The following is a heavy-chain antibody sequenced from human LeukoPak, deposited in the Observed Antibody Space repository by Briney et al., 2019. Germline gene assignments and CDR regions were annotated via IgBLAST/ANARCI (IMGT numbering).Heavy chain of an antibody. CDR3: ARDYWWNYDY. D-gene: IGHD1-7*01. J-gene: IGHJ4*02. CDR2: INHSGST. CDR1: GGSFSGYY. Sequence: TSGTLSLTCAVYGGSFSGYYWSWIRQPPGKGLEWIGEINHSGSTNYNPSLKSRVTISVDTSKNQFSLKLSSVTAADTAVYYCARDYWWNYDYWGQGTLVTVSS. V-gene: IGHV4-34*01.